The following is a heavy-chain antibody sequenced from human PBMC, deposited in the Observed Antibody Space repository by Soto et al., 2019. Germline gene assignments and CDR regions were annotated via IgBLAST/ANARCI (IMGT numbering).Heavy chain of an antibody. D-gene: IGHD6-13*01. CDR3: AKDSGYTSTWPKYFDY. CDR1: GFTFSNYG. J-gene: IGHJ4*02. Sequence: QVQLVESGGGVVQPGRSLRLSCAASGFTFSNYGMHWVRQAPGKGLEWVAGIPYDGSNEYYADSVKGRFTLSRDNSKKTLYLQMYSLRAEDTAVYYCAKDSGYTSTWPKYFDYWGQGTLVTVSS. CDR2: IPYDGSNE. V-gene: IGHV3-30*18.